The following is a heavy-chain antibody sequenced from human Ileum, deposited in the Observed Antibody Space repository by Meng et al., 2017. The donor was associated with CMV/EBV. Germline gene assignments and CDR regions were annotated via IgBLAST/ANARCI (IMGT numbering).Heavy chain of an antibody. D-gene: IGHD1-26*01. V-gene: IGHV7-4-1*02. Sequence: QLHLVQAGSEFKKPGASVNVSCKTVGYTFTSNNSIWVRQAPGLGPEWMGGIENNTGNPTYAQGFTGRFVFSLDTSVNTAYLQISSLKAEDTAVYYCARDGLSGRYFDYWGQGTLVTVSS. J-gene: IGHJ4*02. CDR1: GYTFTSNN. CDR3: ARDGLSGRYFDY. CDR2: IENNTGNP.